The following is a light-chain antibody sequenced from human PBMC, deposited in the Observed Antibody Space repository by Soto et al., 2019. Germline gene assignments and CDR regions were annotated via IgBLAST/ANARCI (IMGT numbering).Light chain of an antibody. CDR3: QQYNTVT. CDR1: QSISSW. Sequence: DIQMTQSPSTLSASVGDRVTITCRASQSISSWLAWYQQKPGKAPKLLIYDAFSLESGVPSRFSGSGSGTEFTLTISSLQPDDFATYYCQQYNTVTFGQGTKVEIK. J-gene: IGKJ1*01. CDR2: DAF. V-gene: IGKV1-5*01.